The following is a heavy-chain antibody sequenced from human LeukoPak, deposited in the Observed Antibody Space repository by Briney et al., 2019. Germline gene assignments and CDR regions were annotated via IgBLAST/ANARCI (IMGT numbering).Heavy chain of an antibody. CDR1: GFTLSSYA. CDR3: VKDRHFYYGSGSLLEY. J-gene: IGHJ4*02. CDR2: ISSNGGST. V-gene: IGHV3-64D*06. D-gene: IGHD3-10*01. Sequence: GGSLRLSCSASGFTLSSYAMHWVRQAPGKGLEYVSVISSNGGSTNYADSVKGRFTISRDNSKNTLYLQMSSLSAEDTAVYYCVKDRHFYYGSGSLLEYWGQGTLVTVSS.